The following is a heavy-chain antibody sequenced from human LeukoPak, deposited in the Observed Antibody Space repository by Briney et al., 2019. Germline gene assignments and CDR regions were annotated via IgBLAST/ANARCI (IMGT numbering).Heavy chain of an antibody. CDR2: IFYSGST. CDR1: GGSISISSYY. CDR3: ARLATYCAGDNCYLEAFDL. Sequence: SETLTLTCTVSGGSISISSYYWGWIRQPPGKGLEWIGSIFYSGSTYYNPSLKSRVTISVDTSKNQFSLKLNSVTAADTAVFYCARLATYCAGDNCYLEAFDLWGQGTLVTVS. V-gene: IGHV4-39*01. J-gene: IGHJ4*02. D-gene: IGHD2-21*01.